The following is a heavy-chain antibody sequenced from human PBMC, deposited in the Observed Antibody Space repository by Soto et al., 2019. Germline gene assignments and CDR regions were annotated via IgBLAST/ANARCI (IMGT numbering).Heavy chain of an antibody. D-gene: IGHD2-21*02. Sequence: ASVKVSCKASGYILSSYYMHWVRQAPGQGLEWMGIINPSGGSTTYAQKFQGRVTMTRDTSTSTVYMELSSLRSDDTAMYYCASSYCGGDCPNNWFATWGQGTLVTVSS. CDR2: INPSGGST. CDR1: GYILSSYY. J-gene: IGHJ5*02. V-gene: IGHV1-46*01. CDR3: ASSYCGGDCPNNWFAT.